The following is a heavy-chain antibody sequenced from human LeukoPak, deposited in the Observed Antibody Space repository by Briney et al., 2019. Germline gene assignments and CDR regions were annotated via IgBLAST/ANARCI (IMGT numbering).Heavy chain of an antibody. D-gene: IGHD2-2*01. Sequence: GGSLRLSCAASGFTFSSYGMHWVRQAPGKGLEWVAVIWYDGSNKYYADSVKGRFTISRDNSKNTLYLQMNSLRAEDTAVYYCARDLGSTSAAQTTNWFDPWGQGTLVTVSS. CDR2: IWYDGSNK. J-gene: IGHJ5*02. CDR3: ARDLGSTSAAQTTNWFDP. CDR1: GFTFSSYG. V-gene: IGHV3-33*01.